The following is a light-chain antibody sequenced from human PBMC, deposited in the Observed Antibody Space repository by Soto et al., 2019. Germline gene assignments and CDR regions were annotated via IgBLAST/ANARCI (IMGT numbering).Light chain of an antibody. CDR2: EAS. V-gene: IGLV2-8*01. Sequence: QSVLTQPPYASGSLGQSVSISCTGTSRDVGGYNYVSWYQQHPGKAPKLMIYEASKRPSGVPDRFSGSKSGSTASLTVSGLQAEDEADYYCYSYAGGNNVFGTGTKVPVL. J-gene: IGLJ1*01. CDR1: SRDVGGYNY. CDR3: YSYAGGNNV.